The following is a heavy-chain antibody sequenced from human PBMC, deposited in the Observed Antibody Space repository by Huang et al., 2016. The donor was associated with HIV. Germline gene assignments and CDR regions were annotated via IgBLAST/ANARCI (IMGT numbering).Heavy chain of an antibody. CDR2: IYYRGRT. Sequence: QVQLQESGPGLVKPSETLSLTCTVSGGSMSSYYWRWIRQPPGKGLEGIGYIYYRGRTNYNPSLKSRVTISVDTSKNQFSLRLSSVTAADTAVYYCASASIAARRWFDPWGQGSLVTVSS. CDR1: GGSMSSYY. D-gene: IGHD6-6*01. CDR3: ASASIAARRWFDP. V-gene: IGHV4-59*01. J-gene: IGHJ5*02.